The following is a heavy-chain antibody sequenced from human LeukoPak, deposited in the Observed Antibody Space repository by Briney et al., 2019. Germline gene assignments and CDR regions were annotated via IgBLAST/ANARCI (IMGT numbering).Heavy chain of an antibody. D-gene: IGHD3-10*01. CDR3: ARDPTVLWFGELLPLDY. J-gene: IGHJ4*02. Sequence: GGSLRLSCAASGFTFSSYWMHWVRQAPGKGLVWVSRINSGGSSTSYADSVKGRFTISRDNAKNTLYLQMNSLRAEDTAVYYRARDPTVLWFGELLPLDYWGQGTLVTVSS. V-gene: IGHV3-74*01. CDR1: GFTFSSYW. CDR2: INSGGSST.